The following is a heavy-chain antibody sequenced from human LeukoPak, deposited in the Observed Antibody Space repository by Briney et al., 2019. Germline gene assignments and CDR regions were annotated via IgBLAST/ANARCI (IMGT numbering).Heavy chain of an antibody. D-gene: IGHD3-9*01. CDR2: IYYSGST. J-gene: IGHJ5*02. Sequence: RASETLSLTCTVSGGSISSYYWSWIRQPPGKGLECMGYIYYSGSTNYNPSLKSRVTISVDTSKNQFSLKLSPVTAADTAVYYCAGRHYDILTGYYTWFDPWGQGTLVTVSS. V-gene: IGHV4-59*01. CDR1: GGSISSYY. CDR3: AGRHYDILTGYYTWFDP.